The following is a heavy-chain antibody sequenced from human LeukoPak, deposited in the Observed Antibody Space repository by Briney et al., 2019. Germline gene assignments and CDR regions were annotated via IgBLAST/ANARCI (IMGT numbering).Heavy chain of an antibody. CDR2: ISSSSSYL. D-gene: IGHD3-22*01. V-gene: IGHV3-21*01. Sequence: GSLRLSCAASGFTFSNYAMAWVRQAPGKGLEWVSSISSSSSYLYYADSVKGRFTISRDNAKNSLYLQMNSLRAEDTAVYYCARDRYYDSSGYYYDLWGQGTLVTVSS. CDR1: GFTFSNYA. J-gene: IGHJ4*02. CDR3: ARDRYYDSSGYYYDL.